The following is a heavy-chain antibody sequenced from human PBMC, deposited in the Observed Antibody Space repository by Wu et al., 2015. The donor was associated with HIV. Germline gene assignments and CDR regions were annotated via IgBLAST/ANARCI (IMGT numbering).Heavy chain of an antibody. D-gene: IGHD1-26*01. Sequence: QVQLVQSGAEVKKPGASVKVSCKTSGNTFSNYYMQWVRQAPGKGLEWMAMINPIGTSTKYAQKFQGRLTVTRDTSTGVVYMELNSLRSEDTAVYYCMKTSALIRGAWDWFDTWGPGTLVSVSS. CDR1: GNTFSNYY. J-gene: IGHJ5*02. CDR3: MKTSALIRGAWDWFDT. CDR2: INPIGTST. V-gene: IGHV1-46*01.